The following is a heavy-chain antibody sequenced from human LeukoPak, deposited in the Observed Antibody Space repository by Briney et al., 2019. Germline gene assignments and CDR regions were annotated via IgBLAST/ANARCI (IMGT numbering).Heavy chain of an antibody. D-gene: IGHD3-10*01. CDR1: VFTFSSYS. V-gene: IGHV3-21*01. J-gene: IGHJ4*02. CDR3: ARDFHSGVRGVILKYFDY. Sequence: GGSLGLFCAASVFTFSSYSMNWVRQAPGKGLEWVSSISSSSSYIYYADSVKGRFTISRDNAKNSLYLQMNSLRAEDTAVYYCARDFHSGVRGVILKYFDYWGQGTLVTVSS. CDR2: ISSSSSYI.